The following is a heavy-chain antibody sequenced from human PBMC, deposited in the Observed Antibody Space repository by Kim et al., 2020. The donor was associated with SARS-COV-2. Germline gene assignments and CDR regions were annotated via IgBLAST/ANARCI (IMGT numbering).Heavy chain of an antibody. D-gene: IGHD6-13*01. V-gene: IGHV4-39*01. CDR2: ISYNGRT. Sequence: SETLSLTCTVSVASISSSTYYCGWIRQPPGKGLEWIGSISYNGRTYYSPSLRSRVTISIDTSKNRFSLDLNSVTAANTALYYCGRMVELAGGTAGYWSQGTLVTVST. CDR1: VASISSSTYY. J-gene: IGHJ4*02. CDR3: GRMVELAGGTAGY.